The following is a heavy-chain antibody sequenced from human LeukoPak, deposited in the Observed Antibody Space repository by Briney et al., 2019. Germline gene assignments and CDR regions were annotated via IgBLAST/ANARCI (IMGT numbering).Heavy chain of an antibody. Sequence: GGSLRLYCAASGFTFSDYYMRWIRQAPGKGLEWVSYISSSGSTIYYADSVKGRFTISRDNAKNSLYLQMNSLRAEDTAVYYCARDERYFDWLIPGNYYYGMDVWGQGTTVTVSS. CDR3: ARDERYFDWLIPGNYYYGMDV. V-gene: IGHV3-11*01. D-gene: IGHD3-9*01. CDR1: GFTFSDYY. J-gene: IGHJ6*02. CDR2: ISSSGSTI.